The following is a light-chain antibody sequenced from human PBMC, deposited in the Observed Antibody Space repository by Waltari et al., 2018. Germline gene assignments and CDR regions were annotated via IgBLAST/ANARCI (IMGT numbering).Light chain of an antibody. V-gene: IGKV4-1*01. CDR3: QQYYSDKT. J-gene: IGKJ1*01. Sequence: DIVMTMSPNSWAVSLGERATISCKSSQSILSSSNNRNFLSWYQQKPGQPPKLLIYWASTRESGVPDRFSGSGSGTDFTLTISSLQAEDVAVYYCQQYYSDKTFGQGTKVEIK. CDR1: QSILSSSNNRNF. CDR2: WAS.